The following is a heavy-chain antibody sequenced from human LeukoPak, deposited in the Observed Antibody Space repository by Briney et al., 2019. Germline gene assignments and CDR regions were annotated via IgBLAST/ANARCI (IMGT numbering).Heavy chain of an antibody. CDR1: GGSISSSSYY. Sequence: SETLSLTCTVSGGSISSSSYYWGWIRQPPGKGLEWIGSIYYSGSTYYNPSLKSRVTISVDTSKNQFSLKVSSVTAADTAVFYCASLHLGSKAFEIWGPGTMVSVSS. D-gene: IGHD3-10*01. V-gene: IGHV4-39*07. J-gene: IGHJ3*02. CDR2: IYYSGST. CDR3: ASLHLGSKAFEI.